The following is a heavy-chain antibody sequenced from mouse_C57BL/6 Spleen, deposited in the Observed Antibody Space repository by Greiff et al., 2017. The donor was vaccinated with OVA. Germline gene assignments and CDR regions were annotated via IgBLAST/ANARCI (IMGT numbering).Heavy chain of an antibody. CDR1: GYSFTSYY. J-gene: IGHJ2*01. D-gene: IGHD4-1*01. V-gene: IGHV1-66*01. CDR3: AITGYYFDY. Sequence: VQLVESGPELVKPGASVKISCKASGYSFTSYYIHWVKQRPGQGLEWIGWIYPGSGNTKYNEKFKGKATLTADTSSSTAYRQLSSLTSEDSAVYYCAITGYYFDYWGQGTTLTVSS. CDR2: IYPGSGNT.